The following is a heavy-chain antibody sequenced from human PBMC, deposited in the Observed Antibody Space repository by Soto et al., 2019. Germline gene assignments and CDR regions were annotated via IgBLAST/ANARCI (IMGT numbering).Heavy chain of an antibody. D-gene: IGHD3-16*01. V-gene: IGHV1-2*02. CDR3: ASVSVDVPE. J-gene: IGHJ4*02. CDR1: GPTFIAYY. Sequence: QLVQSGAEVKKPGASVRVSCKTSGPTFIAYYIHWVRQAPGQGLEWMGWIDPKSGGTTYEQKFLGRVTMTRDTSIKTAYMDLNRLTSDDTAVYYCASVSVDVPEWGQGTLITVSS. CDR2: IDPKSGGT.